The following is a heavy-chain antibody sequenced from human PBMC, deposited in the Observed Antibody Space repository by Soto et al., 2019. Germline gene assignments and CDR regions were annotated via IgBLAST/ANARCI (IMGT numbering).Heavy chain of an antibody. J-gene: IGHJ5*02. CDR2: IRSKAYGGTT. CDR3: TRDLYYEGGQLFDP. V-gene: IGHV3-49*03. D-gene: IGHD3-22*01. Sequence: PGGSLRLSCTASGFTFGDYAMSWFRQAPGKGLEWVGFIRSKAYGGTTEYAASVKGRFTISRDDSKSIAYLQMNSLKTEDTAVYYCTRDLYYEGGQLFDPWGQGTLVTVSS. CDR1: GFTFGDYA.